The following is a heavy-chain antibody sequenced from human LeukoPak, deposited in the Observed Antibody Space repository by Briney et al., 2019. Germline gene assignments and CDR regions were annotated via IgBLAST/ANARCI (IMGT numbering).Heavy chain of an antibody. V-gene: IGHV1-2*02. CDR1: GYTFTGYY. CDR3: ARASYDYGGNYYFDY. D-gene: IGHD4-23*01. CDR2: INPNSGGT. Sequence: ASVKVSCKASGYTFTGYYMHWVRQAPGQGLEWMGWINPNSGGTNYAQKFQGRVTMTRDTSISTAYMELSRLRSDDTAVYYCARASYDYGGNYYFDYWGQGTLVTVSS. J-gene: IGHJ4*02.